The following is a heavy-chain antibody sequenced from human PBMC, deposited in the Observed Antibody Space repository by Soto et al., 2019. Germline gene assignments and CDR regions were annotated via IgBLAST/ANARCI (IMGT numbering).Heavy chain of an antibody. J-gene: IGHJ1*01. Sequence: EVQLVESGGGLVQPGRSLRLSCAASGFTFDDYAMHWVRQAPGKGLEWVSGISWNSGSIGYADSVKGRFTISRDNAKNSLYLQMNSLRAEDTALYYCAKGGLAVAGRSEYFQHWGQGTLVTVSS. CDR3: AKGGLAVAGRSEYFQH. CDR2: ISWNSGSI. D-gene: IGHD6-19*01. CDR1: GFTFDDYA. V-gene: IGHV3-9*01.